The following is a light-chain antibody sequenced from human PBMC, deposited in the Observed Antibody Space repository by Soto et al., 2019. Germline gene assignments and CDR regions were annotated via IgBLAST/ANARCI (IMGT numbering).Light chain of an antibody. CDR1: QSVSSN. Sequence: EIVMTQSPATLSVSPGERATLSYRASQSVSSNLAWYQQKPGQAPRLLIYGASTRATGIPARFSGSGSGTEFTLTISSLQPDDFATYYCQHYNSYSEAFGQGTKVELK. J-gene: IGKJ1*01. CDR2: GAS. V-gene: IGKV3-15*01. CDR3: QHYNSYSEA.